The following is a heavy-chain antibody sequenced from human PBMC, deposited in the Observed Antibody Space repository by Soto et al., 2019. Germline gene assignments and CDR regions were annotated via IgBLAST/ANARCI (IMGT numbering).Heavy chain of an antibody. D-gene: IGHD3-22*01. CDR2: ISGSGGST. CDR3: AKDGYYYGSSGYYY. J-gene: IGHJ4*02. CDR1: VFTFSSYA. Sequence: GGSLRLSCAASVFTFSSYAMSWVRQAPGKGLEWVSAISGSGGSTYYADSVKGRFTISRDNSKNTLYLQMNSLRAEDTAVYYCAKDGYYYGSSGYYYWGQGTLVTVSS. V-gene: IGHV3-23*01.